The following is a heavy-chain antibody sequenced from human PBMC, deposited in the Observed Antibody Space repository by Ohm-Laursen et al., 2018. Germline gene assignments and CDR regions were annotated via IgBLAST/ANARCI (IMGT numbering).Heavy chain of an antibody. CDR3: ARDRIAARRGDFDY. J-gene: IGHJ4*02. D-gene: IGHD6-6*01. CDR1: GFTFSGYA. Sequence: SLRLSCAASGFTFSGYAMSWVRQAPGKGLEWVSVATGSGRYTYYRDSVKGRFTISRDNSKNTLYLQMSSLRAEDTAVYYCARDRIAARRGDFDYWGQGTLVTVSS. CDR2: ATGSGRYT. V-gene: IGHV3-23*01.